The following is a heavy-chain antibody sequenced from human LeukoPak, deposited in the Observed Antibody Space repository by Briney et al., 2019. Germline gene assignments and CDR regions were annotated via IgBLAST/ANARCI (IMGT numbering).Heavy chain of an antibody. D-gene: IGHD6-19*01. J-gene: IGHJ6*04. CDR1: GGSISSYY. V-gene: IGHV4-59*01. CDR2: IYYSGST. CDR3: ARADAVAGTEGDYYYYGMDV. Sequence: PSETLSLTCTVSGGSISSYYWSWIRQPPGQGLEWIGYIYYSGSTNYNPSLKSRVTISVDTSKNQFSLKLSSVTAADTAVYYCARADAVAGTEGDYYYYGMDVWGKGTTVTVSS.